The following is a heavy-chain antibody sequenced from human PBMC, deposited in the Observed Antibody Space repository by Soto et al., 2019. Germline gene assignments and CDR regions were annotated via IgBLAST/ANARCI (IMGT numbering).Heavy chain of an antibody. V-gene: IGHV3-33*01. Sequence: GGSLRLSCATSGITFSSFGMHWVRQAPGKGLEWVALVWYDGKDKYYADSVKGRFTISRDNSKNTLYLQMNSLRAEDTAVYYCARDTFYYYGSGTSSAGFDLWGQGTLVTVSS. D-gene: IGHD3-10*01. CDR1: GITFSSFG. J-gene: IGHJ5*02. CDR3: ARDTFYYYGSGTSSAGFDL. CDR2: VWYDGKDK.